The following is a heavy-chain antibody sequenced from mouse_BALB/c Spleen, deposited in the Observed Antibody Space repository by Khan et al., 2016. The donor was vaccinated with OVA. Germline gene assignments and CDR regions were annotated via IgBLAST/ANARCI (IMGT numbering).Heavy chain of an antibody. CDR2: ISTYYGDV. J-gene: IGHJ3*01. CDR3: ASGEKFAY. D-gene: IGHD2-13*01. Sequence: QVQLQQSGAELVRPGVSVKISCKGSGYTFTDYAMHWVKQSHAKSLEWIGVISTYYGDVDYSQKFKGKATMTVDRSSSTAYMELARLTSEDSAIYYCASGEKFAYWGQGTLVTVSA. V-gene: IGHV1S137*01. CDR1: GYTFTDYA.